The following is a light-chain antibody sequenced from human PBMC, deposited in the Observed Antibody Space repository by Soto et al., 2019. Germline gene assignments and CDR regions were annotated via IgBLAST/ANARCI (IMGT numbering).Light chain of an antibody. CDR2: WAS. CDR3: QQYYSTPPIT. CDR1: HSVLYRSNNKNY. V-gene: IGKV4-1*01. J-gene: IGKJ4*01. Sequence: DIVMTQSPYSLSVSLCYSSTINFNSIHSVLYRSNNKNYLAWYQQKPGQPPKLLIYWASTRESGVPDRFSGSGSGTDFTLTISSLQAEDVAVYYCQQYYSTPPITFGGGTKVDIK.